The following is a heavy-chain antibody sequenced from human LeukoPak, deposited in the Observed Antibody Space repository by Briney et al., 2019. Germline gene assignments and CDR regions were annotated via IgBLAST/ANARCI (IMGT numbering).Heavy chain of an antibody. J-gene: IGHJ4*02. Sequence: KSSETLSLTCAVYGGSFSGYYWSWIRQPPGKGPEWIGEINHSGSTNYNPSLKSRVTISVDTSKNQFSLKLSSVTAADTAVYYCARVDGATTYFDYWGQGTLVTVSS. CDR3: ARVDGATTYFDY. CDR1: GGSFSGYY. CDR2: INHSGST. V-gene: IGHV4-34*01. D-gene: IGHD4-17*01.